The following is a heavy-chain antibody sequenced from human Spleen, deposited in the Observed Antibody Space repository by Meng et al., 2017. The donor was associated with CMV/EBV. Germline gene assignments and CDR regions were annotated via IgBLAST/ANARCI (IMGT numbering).Heavy chain of an antibody. CDR3: ARSHDFRKLDV. CDR2: ICSGDVT. Sequence: GGSLRLSCTTSGFSVGFSHMNWVRQAPGKGLEWVSAICSGDVTHYAESVKGRFIISRDNAKNSLYLQMHSLRAEDTAVYYCARSHDFRKLDVWGQGTTVTVSS. D-gene: IGHD4-11*01. V-gene: IGHV3-53*01. CDR1: GFSVGFSH. J-gene: IGHJ6*02.